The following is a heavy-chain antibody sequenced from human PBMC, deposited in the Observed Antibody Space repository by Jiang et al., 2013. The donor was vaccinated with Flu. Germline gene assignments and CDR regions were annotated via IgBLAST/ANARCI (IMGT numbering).Heavy chain of an antibody. CDR3: ARDTGDDFWSGYRPDYYYYYMDV. J-gene: IGHJ6*03. CDR2: IIPIFGTA. V-gene: IGHV1-69*06. Sequence: GAEVKKPGSSVKVSCKASGGTFSSYAISWVRQAPGQGLEWMGGIIPIFGTANYAQKFQGRVTITADKSTSTAYMELSSLRSEDTAVYYCARDTGDDFWSGYRPDYYYYYMDVWGKGTTGHRLL. CDR1: GGTFSSYA. D-gene: IGHD3-3*01.